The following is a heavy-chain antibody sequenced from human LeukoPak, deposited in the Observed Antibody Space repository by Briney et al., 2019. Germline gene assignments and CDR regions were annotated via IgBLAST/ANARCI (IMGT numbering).Heavy chain of an antibody. D-gene: IGHD3-22*01. CDR2: ISAYNGNT. CDR3: ARETRITMIVVVRDGMDV. CDR1: GYTFTSYG. V-gene: IGHV1-18*01. J-gene: IGHJ6*02. Sequence: ASVKVSCKASGYTFTSYGISWVRQAPGQGLEWMGWISAYNGNTNYAQKLQGRVTMTTDTSTSTAYKELRSLRSDDTAVYYCARETRITMIVVVRDGMDVWGQGTTVTVSS.